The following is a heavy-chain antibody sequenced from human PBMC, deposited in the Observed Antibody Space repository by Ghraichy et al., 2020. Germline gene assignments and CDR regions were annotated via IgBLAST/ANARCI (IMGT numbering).Heavy chain of an antibody. D-gene: IGHD3-22*01. J-gene: IGHJ4*02. CDR3: ARGWPTYDSSGYYYFRKTYYFDH. CDR1: GGSFIGYY. V-gene: IGHV4-34*01. CDR2: IKHSGST. Sequence: SETLSLTCAVYGGSFIGYYWSWIRQPPGKGLEWIGEIKHSGSTNYNPSLKRRVTISVDTSKNQFSLKLSPVTAADTAVYYCARGWPTYDSSGYYYFRKTYYFDHWGQGTLVTVSS.